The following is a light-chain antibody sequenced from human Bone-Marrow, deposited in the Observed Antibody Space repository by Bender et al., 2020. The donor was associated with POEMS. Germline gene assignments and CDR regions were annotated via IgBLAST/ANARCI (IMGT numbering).Light chain of an antibody. V-gene: IGLV2-14*01. CDR3: CSYADNSVWV. Sequence: QSALPQPASVSGSPGQSITISCTGTSSDIGGYNYVSWYQQHPGKAPKLMIYDVRYRPSGVSNRFSGSKSDNKASLTISGLQAEDEADFYCCSYADNSVWVFGGGTKLTVL. J-gene: IGLJ3*02. CDR2: DVR. CDR1: SSDIGGYNY.